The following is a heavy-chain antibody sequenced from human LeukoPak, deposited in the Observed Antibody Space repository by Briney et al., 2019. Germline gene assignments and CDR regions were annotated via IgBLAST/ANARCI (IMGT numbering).Heavy chain of an antibody. D-gene: IGHD1-14*01. CDR1: GFAVSSNY. CDR2: IYSGGST. CDR3: ARTGPRFGVDY. V-gene: IGHV3-66*02. Sequence: GGSLRLSCAASGFAVSSNYMSWVRQAPGKGLEWVSVIYSGGSTYYADSAKGRFTISRDNSKNTLYLQMNSLRAEDTAVYYCARTGPRFGVDYWGQGTLVTVSS. J-gene: IGHJ4*02.